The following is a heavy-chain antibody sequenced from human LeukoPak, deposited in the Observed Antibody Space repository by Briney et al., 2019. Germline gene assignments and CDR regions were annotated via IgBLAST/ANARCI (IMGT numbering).Heavy chain of an antibody. Sequence: GGSLRLSCAASGFTFSSYAVHWVRQAPGKGLEWVAVISYDGRNKYYADSVKGRFTVSRDNSKNTLYLQMDSLRAEDTAVYYCARERGSGSYVYYYYAMDVWGQGTTVIVSS. CDR3: ARERGSGSYVYYYYAMDV. J-gene: IGHJ6*02. CDR2: ISYDGRNK. CDR1: GFTFSSYA. V-gene: IGHV3-30*04. D-gene: IGHD3-10*01.